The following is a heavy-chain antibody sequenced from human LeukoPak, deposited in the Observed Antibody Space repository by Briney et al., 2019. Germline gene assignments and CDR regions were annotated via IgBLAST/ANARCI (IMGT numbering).Heavy chain of an antibody. CDR2: IYTSGST. CDR3: ARIQVLYSSSSNWFDP. CDR1: GGSISSYY. D-gene: IGHD6-6*01. J-gene: IGHJ5*02. Sequence: SETLSLTCTVSGGSISSYYWSWIRQPAGKGLEWIGRIYTSGSTNYNPSLKSRVTMSVDTSKNQFSLKLSSVTAADTAVYCCARIQVLYSSSSNWFDPWGQGTLVTVSS. V-gene: IGHV4-4*07.